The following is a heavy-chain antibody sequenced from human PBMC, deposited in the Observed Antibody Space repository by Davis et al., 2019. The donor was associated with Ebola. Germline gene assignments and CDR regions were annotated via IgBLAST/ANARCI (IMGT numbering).Heavy chain of an antibody. D-gene: IGHD4-11*01. CDR3: AKVPPHYSYYYYYAMDV. CDR1: GFTFSSYW. CDR2: IRYDGSNK. V-gene: IGHV3-30*02. J-gene: IGHJ6*04. Sequence: PGGSLRLSCAASGFTFSSYWMNWVRQAPGKGLEWVAFIRYDGSNKYYADSVKGRFTISRDNSKNTLYLQMNSLRAEDTAVYYCAKVPPHYSYYYYYAMDVWGKGTTVTVSS.